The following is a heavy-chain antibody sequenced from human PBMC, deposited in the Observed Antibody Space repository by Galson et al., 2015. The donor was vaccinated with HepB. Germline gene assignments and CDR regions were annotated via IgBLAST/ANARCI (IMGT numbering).Heavy chain of an antibody. D-gene: IGHD1-26*01. CDR1: GFTFSSYE. CDR2: ISNIGSTI. J-gene: IGHJ4*02. Sequence: SLRLSCAVSGFTFSSYEMNWVRQAPGKGLEWVSYISNIGSTIYYADSVRGRFTISRDNAKNSLYLQMNSLRAEDTAVYYCARVDVQWGHDYWGQGTLVTVSS. CDR3: ARVDVQWGHDY. V-gene: IGHV3-48*03.